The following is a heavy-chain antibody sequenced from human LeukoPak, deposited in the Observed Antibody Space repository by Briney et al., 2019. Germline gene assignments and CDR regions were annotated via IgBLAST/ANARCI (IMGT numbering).Heavy chain of an antibody. CDR1: GFTFSTNA. CDR3: ARPIVVLPSESHAFDI. V-gene: IGHV3-30*04. D-gene: IGHD2-2*01. Sequence: GGSLRLSCAASGFTFSTNAMHWVRQAPGKGLEWVAVISYDGTYTYYADSVKGRFTISRDNSKNTLHLQMNNLRGEDTAVYYCARPIVVLPSESHAFDIWGQETMVTVSS. CDR2: ISYDGTYT. J-gene: IGHJ3*02.